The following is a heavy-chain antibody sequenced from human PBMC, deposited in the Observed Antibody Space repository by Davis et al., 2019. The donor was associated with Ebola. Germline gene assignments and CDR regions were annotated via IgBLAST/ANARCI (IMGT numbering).Heavy chain of an antibody. V-gene: IGHV1-2*02. Sequence: AASVTVSCKASGYTFTGYYMHWVRQAPGQGLEWMGCITPNSGGTNYAQKFQGRVTMTRDTSISTAYMELSRLRSDDTAVYYCARGITMIIKESWFDPWGQGTLVTVSS. CDR3: ARGITMIIKESWFDP. CDR1: GYTFTGYY. J-gene: IGHJ5*02. CDR2: ITPNSGGT. D-gene: IGHD3-22*01.